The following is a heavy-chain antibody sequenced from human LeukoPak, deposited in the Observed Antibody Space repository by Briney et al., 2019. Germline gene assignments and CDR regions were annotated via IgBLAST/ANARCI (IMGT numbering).Heavy chain of an antibody. Sequence: PSETLSLTCAVYGGSISGYFWGWIRQPPGKGLEWIAEMNHSGGTNYNPSLESRVTISVDTSKNQFSLNLSSVTAADTVIYYCARIGSDGWQSFDYWGQGTLVTVSS. CDR2: MNHSGGT. D-gene: IGHD5-24*01. CDR3: ARIGSDGWQSFDY. V-gene: IGHV4-34*01. CDR1: GGSISGYF. J-gene: IGHJ4*02.